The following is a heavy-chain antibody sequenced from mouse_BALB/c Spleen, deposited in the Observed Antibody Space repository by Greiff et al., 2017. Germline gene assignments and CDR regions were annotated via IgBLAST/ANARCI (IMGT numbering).Heavy chain of an antibody. CDR2: IDPANGNT. Sequence: DQLQQSGAELVKPGASVKLSCTASGFNIKDTYMHWVKQRPEQGLEWIGRIDPANGNTKYDPKFQGKATITADTSSNTAYLQLSSLTSEDTAVYYCATTGTIYAMDYWGQGTSVTVSS. CDR1: GFNIKDTY. CDR3: ATTGTIYAMDY. D-gene: IGHD4-1*02. V-gene: IGHV14-3*02. J-gene: IGHJ4*01.